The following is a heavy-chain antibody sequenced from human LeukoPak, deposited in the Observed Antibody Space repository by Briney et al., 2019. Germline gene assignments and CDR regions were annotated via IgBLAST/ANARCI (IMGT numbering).Heavy chain of an antibody. Sequence: GGSLRLSCAVSGFTFSSYWMTWVRQAPGRGLEWVANINQDGNKKYCVDSVKGRFTISRDNAKNSLYLQMNSLRAEDTAVYYCARSLSGYITDPFFDQWGQGTLVTVSS. D-gene: IGHD5-12*01. CDR3: ARSLSGYITDPFFDQ. V-gene: IGHV3-7*01. J-gene: IGHJ4*02. CDR1: GFTFSSYW. CDR2: INQDGNKK.